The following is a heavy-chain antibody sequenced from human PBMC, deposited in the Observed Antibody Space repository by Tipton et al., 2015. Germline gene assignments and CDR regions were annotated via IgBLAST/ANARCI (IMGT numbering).Heavy chain of an antibody. Sequence: TLSLTCIVSGGSISSSSYYWGWIRQPPGKGLEWIASIYYSGSTYYSPSLKSRVTISVDTSKNQFSLKLTSVSAADTAIYYCARDILPNWFDPWGQGILVTVS. V-gene: IGHV4-39*07. D-gene: IGHD2-21*01. CDR2: IYYSGST. CDR3: ARDILPNWFDP. CDR1: GGSISSSSYY. J-gene: IGHJ5*02.